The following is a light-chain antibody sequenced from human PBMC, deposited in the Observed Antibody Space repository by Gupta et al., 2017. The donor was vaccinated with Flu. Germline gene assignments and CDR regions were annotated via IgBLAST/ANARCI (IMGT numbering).Light chain of an antibody. V-gene: IGLV2-8*01. J-gene: IGLJ1*01. Sequence: QSVAISCAGSSSESGCYNYCSWFQQPPGKAPNLLIYKVSNRPAGVPDRFSGSKSGNTASLTVSGLQAEDEADYYCSSFADSRYIFGAGTTVTVL. CDR2: KVS. CDR3: SSFADSRYI. CDR1: SSESGCYNY.